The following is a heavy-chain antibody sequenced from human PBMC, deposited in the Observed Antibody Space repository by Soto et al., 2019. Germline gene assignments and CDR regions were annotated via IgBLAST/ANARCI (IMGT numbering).Heavy chain of an antibody. CDR2: ISSSSSTI. D-gene: IGHD5-18*01. Sequence: AGGARRVPWGGSGGTLRRCEQNGGRPAPGKGLEWCSYISSSSSTIYYADSVKGRFTISRDNAKNSLYLQMNSLRDEDTAVYYCARDSGYRYGPFAYWGQGTLVTVSS. CDR1: GGTLRRCE. V-gene: IGHV3-48*02. J-gene: IGHJ4*02. CDR3: ARDSGYRYGPFAY.